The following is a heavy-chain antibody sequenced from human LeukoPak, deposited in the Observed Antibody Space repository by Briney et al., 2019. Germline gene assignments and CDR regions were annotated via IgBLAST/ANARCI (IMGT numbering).Heavy chain of an antibody. Sequence: SETLTLTCAVYGGSFSGYYWSWIRQPPGRGLEWIGEINHSGSTNYNPSLKSRVTISVDTSKNQFSLKLSSVTAADTAVYYCARGGGGSYYFDYWGQGTLVTVSS. CDR2: INHSGST. J-gene: IGHJ4*02. D-gene: IGHD1-26*01. CDR3: ARGGGGSYYFDY. CDR1: GGSFSGYY. V-gene: IGHV4-34*01.